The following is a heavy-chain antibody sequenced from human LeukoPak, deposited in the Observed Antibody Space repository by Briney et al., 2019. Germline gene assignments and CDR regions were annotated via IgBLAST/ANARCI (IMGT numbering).Heavy chain of an antibody. CDR1: GGSFSGYY. J-gene: IGHJ3*02. V-gene: IGHV4-34*01. CDR3: ARGLTIWFGESDDAFDI. CDR2: INHSGST. Sequence: SETLSLTCAVYGGSFSGYYWSWIRQPPGKGLEWIGEINHSGSTNYNPSLKSRVTISVDTSKNQSSLKLSSVTAADTAVYYCARGLTIWFGESDDAFDIWGQGTMVTVSS. D-gene: IGHD3-10*01.